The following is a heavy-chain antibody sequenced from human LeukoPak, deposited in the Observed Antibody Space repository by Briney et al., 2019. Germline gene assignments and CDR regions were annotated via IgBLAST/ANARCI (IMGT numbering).Heavy chain of an antibody. Sequence: SQTLSLTCAISGDSVSSNSAAWNWIRQSPSRGLEWLGRTYYRSKWYNDYAVSVKSRITINPDTSKNQFSLQLNSVTPEDTAVYYCARVFCSSTGCYGYYYYYMDVWGKGTTVTVSS. CDR3: ARVFCSSTGCYGYYYYYMDV. D-gene: IGHD2-2*01. J-gene: IGHJ6*03. V-gene: IGHV6-1*01. CDR1: GDSVSSNSAA. CDR2: TYYRSKWYN.